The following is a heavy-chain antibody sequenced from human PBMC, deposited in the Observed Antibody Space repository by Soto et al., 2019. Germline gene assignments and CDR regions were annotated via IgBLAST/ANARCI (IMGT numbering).Heavy chain of an antibody. CDR3: ATLRYNVGWEDFDT. Sequence: SETLSLTCTVSGDSVTGHYWSWIRQPPGKGLEWIGYIYYNGNINYNPSLRSRVTISVDTSRSQFSLKLSSVTAADTAVYYCATLRYNVGWEDFDTWGQGALLTVSS. J-gene: IGHJ4*02. CDR2: IYYNGNI. D-gene: IGHD1-26*01. CDR1: GDSVTGHY. V-gene: IGHV4-59*02.